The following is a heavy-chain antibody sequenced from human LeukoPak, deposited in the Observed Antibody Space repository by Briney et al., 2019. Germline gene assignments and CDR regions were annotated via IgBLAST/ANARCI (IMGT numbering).Heavy chain of an antibody. J-gene: IGHJ4*02. D-gene: IGHD6-6*01. CDR3: ARDRGSSHLFDY. CDR1: GFTFSSYS. Sequence: GGSLRLSCAASGFTFSSYSMNWVRQAPGKGLEWVSYISSGSSTTYYADSVKGRFTISKDNAKNSLFLQMNSLRAEDTAVYYCARDRGSSHLFDYWGQGTLVTVSS. V-gene: IGHV3-48*01. CDR2: ISSGSSTT.